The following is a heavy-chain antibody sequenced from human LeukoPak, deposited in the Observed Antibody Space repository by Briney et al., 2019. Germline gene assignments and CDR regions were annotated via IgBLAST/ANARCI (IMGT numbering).Heavy chain of an antibody. CDR1: GFTFSNYG. Sequence: GGSLRLSCAASGFTFSNYGMHWVRQAPGKGLEWVAFIRYDGTEKFYGDSVKGRFTISRDNSKNTLYLQVNSLRPEDAAVYYCARHDYSNYVRYYYYMDVWGKGTTVTVSS. V-gene: IGHV3-30*02. CDR3: ARHDYSNYVRYYYYMDV. J-gene: IGHJ6*03. D-gene: IGHD4-11*01. CDR2: IRYDGTEK.